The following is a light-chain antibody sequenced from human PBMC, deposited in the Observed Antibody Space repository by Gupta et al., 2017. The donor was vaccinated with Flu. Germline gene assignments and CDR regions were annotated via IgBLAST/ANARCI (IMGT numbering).Light chain of an antibody. Sequence: DIQMTQSPSTLSASVGDRVTITCRASQSISNWLAWYQQRPGKAPKLLISKASSLESWVPLRFSGSGSGTEFTLTINSLQPDDFATYYCQQYKDNWRTFGQGTKVDIK. CDR3: QQYKDNWRT. J-gene: IGKJ1*01. CDR2: KAS. V-gene: IGKV1-5*03. CDR1: QSISNW.